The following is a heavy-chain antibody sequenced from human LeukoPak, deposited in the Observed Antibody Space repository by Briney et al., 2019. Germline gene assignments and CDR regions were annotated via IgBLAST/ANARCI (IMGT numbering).Heavy chain of an antibody. V-gene: IGHV3-21*01. CDR2: ISSSSSYI. D-gene: IGHD3-22*01. J-gene: IGHJ4*02. Sequence: GGSLRLSCAASGFTFSSYNTNWVRQAPGKGLEWVSSISSSSSYIYYADSVKGRFTISRDNAKNSLYLQMNSLRAEDTAVYYCAKDIPYYYDSSGPDYWGQGTLVTVSS. CDR3: AKDIPYYYDSSGPDY. CDR1: GFTFSSYN.